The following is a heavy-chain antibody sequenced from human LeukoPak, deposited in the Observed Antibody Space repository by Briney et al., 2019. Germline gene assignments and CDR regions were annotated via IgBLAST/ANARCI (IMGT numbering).Heavy chain of an antibody. Sequence: PSETLSLTCTVSGYSISSGYYWGWIRQPPGKGLEWIGSIYHSGSTYYNPSVKSRVTISVDTSKNQFSLKLNSVTAADTAVYYCARRVISEISIDKGNWLDPWGQGTLVTVSS. CDR1: GYSISSGYY. V-gene: IGHV4-38-2*02. J-gene: IGHJ5*02. CDR3: ARRVISEISIDKGNWLDP. CDR2: IYHSGST. D-gene: IGHD3-3*01.